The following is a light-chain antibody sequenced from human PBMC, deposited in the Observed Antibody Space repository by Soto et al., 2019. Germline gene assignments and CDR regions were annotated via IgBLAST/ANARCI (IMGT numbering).Light chain of an antibody. CDR1: SSDVGGYNY. J-gene: IGLJ2*01. CDR2: DVT. Sequence: QSALTQPRSVSGSPGQSVTISCTGTSSDVGGYNYVSWYQQHPGKAPKIMIYDVTKRPSGVPDRFSGSKSGNTASLSISGLQAEDEADYYCCSYAGRYGVLFGGGTKVTV. V-gene: IGLV2-11*01. CDR3: CSYAGRYGVL.